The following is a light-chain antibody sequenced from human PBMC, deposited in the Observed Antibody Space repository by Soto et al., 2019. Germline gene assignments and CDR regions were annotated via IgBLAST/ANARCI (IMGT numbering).Light chain of an antibody. J-gene: IGLJ2*01. Sequence: QSVLTQPPSVSGAPGQRVTISCTGSSSNIGAGYDVHWYQQLPGTAPKLLIYGNTHRPSGVPDRFSGSKSGTYASLAITGLEAEDEADYYCQSYDSSLSGVVFGGGTKLTVL. V-gene: IGLV1-40*01. CDR3: QSYDSSLSGVV. CDR1: SSNIGAGYD. CDR2: GNT.